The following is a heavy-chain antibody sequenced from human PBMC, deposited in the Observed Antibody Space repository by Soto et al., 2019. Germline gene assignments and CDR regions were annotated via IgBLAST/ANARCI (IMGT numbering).Heavy chain of an antibody. CDR1: GGSLTGYY. Sequence: QVQLQQWGAGLLKPSETLSLTCTVNGGSLTGYYWSWIRQPPGKGLEWIGEVKDGGSTNYSPSLRGRVSISADTARNPFSLRLYSVTDADTAVYFCARGQEGIVATHWDQGALVTVTS. J-gene: IGHJ4*02. CDR3: ARGQEGIVATH. CDR2: VKDGGST. V-gene: IGHV4-34*01. D-gene: IGHD5-12*01.